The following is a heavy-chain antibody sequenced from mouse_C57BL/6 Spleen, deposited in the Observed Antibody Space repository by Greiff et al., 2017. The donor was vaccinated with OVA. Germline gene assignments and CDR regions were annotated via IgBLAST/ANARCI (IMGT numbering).Heavy chain of an antibody. V-gene: IGHV14-4*01. CDR3: TRVYSNSWFAY. CDR1: GFNIKDDY. J-gene: IGHJ3*01. CDR2: IDPENGDT. D-gene: IGHD2-5*01. Sequence: VQLKESGAELVRPGASVKLSCTASGFNIKDDYMHWVKQRPEQGLEWIGWIDPENGDTEYASKFQGKATITADTSSNTAYLQLSSLTSEDTAVYYCTRVYSNSWFAYWGQGTLVTVSA.